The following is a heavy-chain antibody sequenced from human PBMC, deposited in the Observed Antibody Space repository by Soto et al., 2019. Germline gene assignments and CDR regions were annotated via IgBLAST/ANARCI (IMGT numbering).Heavy chain of an antibody. J-gene: IGHJ4*02. V-gene: IGHV3-21*01. CDR1: GFTFSSYS. Sequence: EVQLVESGGGLVKPGGSLRLSCAASGFTFSSYSMNWVRQAPGKGLEWVSSISSSSSYIYYADSVKGRFTISRDNAKNSLYLQMNRLRAEDTAVYYCARVPAGYCSGGSCTAGYWGQGTLVTVSS. CDR3: ARVPAGYCSGGSCTAGY. CDR2: ISSSSSYI. D-gene: IGHD2-15*01.